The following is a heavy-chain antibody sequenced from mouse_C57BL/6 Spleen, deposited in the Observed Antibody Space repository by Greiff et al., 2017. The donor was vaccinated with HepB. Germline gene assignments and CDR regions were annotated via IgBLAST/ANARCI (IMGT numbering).Heavy chain of an antibody. CDR2: INPNNGGT. Sequence: VQLQQSGPELVKPGASVKMSCKASGYTFTDYNMHWVKQSHGKSLEWIGYINPNNGGTSYNQKFKGKATLTVNKSSSTAYMELRSLTSEDSAVYYCAREDDYDGGFAYWGQGTLVTVSA. V-gene: IGHV1-22*01. CDR3: AREDDYDGGFAY. CDR1: GYTFTDYN. J-gene: IGHJ3*01. D-gene: IGHD2-4*01.